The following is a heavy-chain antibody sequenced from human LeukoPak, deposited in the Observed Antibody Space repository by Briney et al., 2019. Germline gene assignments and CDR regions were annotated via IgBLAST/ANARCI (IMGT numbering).Heavy chain of an antibody. CDR1: GGSFSSHY. CDR2: INYSGTT. D-gene: IGHD3-10*01. Sequence: PSETLSLTSTVSGGSFSSHYWSWIRQPPGKGLEWIGYINYSGTTNYNPSLKSRVTLSVDTSKNQFSLRLTSVTAADTAVYYCARGPEGSGSYIFDYWGQGTLVTVSS. J-gene: IGHJ4*02. CDR3: ARGPEGSGSYIFDY. V-gene: IGHV4-59*11.